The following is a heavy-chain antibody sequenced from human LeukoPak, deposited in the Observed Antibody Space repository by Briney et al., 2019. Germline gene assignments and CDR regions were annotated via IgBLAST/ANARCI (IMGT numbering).Heavy chain of an antibody. CDR3: ARDLRYEAGPFDY. D-gene: IGHD1-14*01. J-gene: IGHJ4*02. CDR1: GFTFSRYA. V-gene: IGHV3-30-3*01. CDR2: ISYDGSNK. Sequence: GGSLRLSCAASGFTFSRYAMHWVRQAPGKGLEWVAVISYDGSNKYYADSVKGRFTISRDNSKNTLYLQMNSLRAEDTAVYYCARDLRYEAGPFDYWGQGTLVTVSS.